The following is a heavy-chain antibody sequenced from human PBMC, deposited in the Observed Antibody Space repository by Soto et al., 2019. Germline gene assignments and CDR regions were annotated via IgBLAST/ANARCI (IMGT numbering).Heavy chain of an antibody. CDR3: ARGVAGRGLDL. CDR2: TYYRSNWRH. V-gene: IGHV6-1*01. D-gene: IGHD6-19*01. CDR1: GDSVSSNTAA. J-gene: IGHJ5*02. Sequence: SQTLSLTCAISGDSVSSNTAAWNWIRSSPSRGLEWLGRTYYRSNWRHDYAVSVRSRITVNPDTSKNHFPLQLNSVTPDDTAVYYCARGVAGRGLDLWGQGTLVTVSS.